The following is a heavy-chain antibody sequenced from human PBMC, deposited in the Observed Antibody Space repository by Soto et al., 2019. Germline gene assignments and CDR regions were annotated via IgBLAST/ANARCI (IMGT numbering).Heavy chain of an antibody. D-gene: IGHD6-19*01. V-gene: IGHV3-73*01. CDR3: TRHTPGIAVAGENFDY. Sequence: PVGSLRLSCAASGFTFSGSAMHWVRQAPGKGLEWVGRIRSKANSYATAYAASVKGRFTISRDDSKNTAYLQMNSLKTEDTAVYYCTRHTPGIAVAGENFDYWGQGTLVTVSS. CDR2: IRSKANSYAT. J-gene: IGHJ4*02. CDR1: GFTFSGSA.